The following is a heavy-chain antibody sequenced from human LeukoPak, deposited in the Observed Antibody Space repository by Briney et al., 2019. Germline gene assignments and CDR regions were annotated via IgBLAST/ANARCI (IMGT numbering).Heavy chain of an antibody. V-gene: IGHV3-23*01. Sequence: PGGSLRLSCAASGFTFSSYGMSWVRQAPGKGLEWVSAISGSGGSTYYADSVKGRFTISRDNSKNTLYLQMNSLRAEDTAVYYCAKEPTCGGDCSRGYFDYWGQGTLVTVSS. CDR3: AKEPTCGGDCSRGYFDY. CDR2: ISGSGGST. CDR1: GFTFSSYG. D-gene: IGHD2-21*02. J-gene: IGHJ4*02.